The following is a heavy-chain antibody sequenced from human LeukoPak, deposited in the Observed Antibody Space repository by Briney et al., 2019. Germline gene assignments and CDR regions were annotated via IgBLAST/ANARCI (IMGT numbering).Heavy chain of an antibody. J-gene: IGHJ6*03. Sequence: LTGGSLRLXCAASGFTFSSYAMSWVRQAPGKGLEWVSAISGSGGSTYYADSEKGRFTISRDNSKNTLYLQMNSLRAEDTAVYYCAKGYSSSWYDYMDVWGKGTTVTVSS. D-gene: IGHD6-13*01. CDR1: GFTFSSYA. V-gene: IGHV3-23*01. CDR2: ISGSGGST. CDR3: AKGYSSSWYDYMDV.